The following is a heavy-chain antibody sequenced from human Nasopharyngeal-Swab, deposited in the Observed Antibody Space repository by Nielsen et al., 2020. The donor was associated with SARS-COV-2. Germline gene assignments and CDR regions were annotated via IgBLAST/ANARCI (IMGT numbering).Heavy chain of an antibody. V-gene: IGHV3-7*01. J-gene: IGHJ4*02. CDR1: GFTFSSYW. D-gene: IGHD3-22*01. Sequence: GESLKISCAASGFTFSSYWMSWVRQAPGKGLEWVANIKQDGSEKYHVDSVEGRFTISRDNAKNSLYLQMNSLRAEDTAVYYCAGDRGGNYYDSSGYYSHWGQGTLVTVSS. CDR2: IKQDGSEK. CDR3: AGDRGGNYYDSSGYYSH.